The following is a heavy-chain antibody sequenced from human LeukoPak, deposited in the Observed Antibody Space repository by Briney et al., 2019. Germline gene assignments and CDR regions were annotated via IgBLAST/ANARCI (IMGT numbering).Heavy chain of an antibody. J-gene: IGHJ4*02. Sequence: PSETLSLTCAVYGGSFSGYYWSWIRQPPGKGLEWIGYIYYSGSTNYNPSLKSRVTISVDTSKNQFSLKLSSVTAADTAVYYCARHSRLDKSSLSWADYWGQGTLVTVSS. CDR3: ARHSRLDKSSLSWADY. CDR2: IYYSGST. D-gene: IGHD2-2*03. V-gene: IGHV4-59*08. CDR1: GGSFSGYY.